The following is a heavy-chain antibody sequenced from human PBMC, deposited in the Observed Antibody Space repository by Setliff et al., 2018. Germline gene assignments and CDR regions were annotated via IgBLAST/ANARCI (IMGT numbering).Heavy chain of an antibody. CDR1: GFTFSRYW. J-gene: IGHJ4*02. CDR2: IKQDGSEK. V-gene: IGHV3-7*01. CDR3: ARDGGEY. D-gene: IGHD3-16*01. Sequence: PGGSLRLSCAASGFTFSRYWMSWVRQAPGKGLEWVANIKQDGSEKYYVDSVKGRFTMSRDNAKNSLYLQMNSLRAEDTAVYYCARDGGEYWGQGTLVTVSS.